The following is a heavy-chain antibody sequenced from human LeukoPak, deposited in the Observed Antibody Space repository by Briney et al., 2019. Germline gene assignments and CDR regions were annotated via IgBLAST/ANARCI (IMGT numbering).Heavy chain of an antibody. CDR3: ARDPGYSGSDYYYYDMDV. CDR1: GGTFSSYA. CDR2: IIPILGIA. D-gene: IGHD5-12*01. J-gene: IGHJ6*02. Sequence: SVKVSCKASGGTFSSYAISWVRQAPGQGLEWMGRIIPILGIANYAQKFQGRVTITADKSTSTAYMELCSLRSEDTAVYYCARDPGYSGSDYYYYDMDVWGQGTTVTVSS. V-gene: IGHV1-69*04.